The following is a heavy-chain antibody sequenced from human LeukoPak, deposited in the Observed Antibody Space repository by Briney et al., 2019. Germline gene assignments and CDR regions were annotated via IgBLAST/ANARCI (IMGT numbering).Heavy chain of an antibody. Sequence: GGSLRLSCAASGFTLSSYAMSWVRQAPGKGLEWVSAISGSGGSTYYADSVKGRFTISRDNSKNTLYLQMNSLRAEDTAVYYCAKGGDYDILTGYYSNHWYFDYWGQGTLVTVSS. D-gene: IGHD3-9*01. CDR2: ISGSGGST. CDR3: AKGGDYDILTGYYSNHWYFDY. V-gene: IGHV3-23*01. CDR1: GFTLSSYA. J-gene: IGHJ4*02.